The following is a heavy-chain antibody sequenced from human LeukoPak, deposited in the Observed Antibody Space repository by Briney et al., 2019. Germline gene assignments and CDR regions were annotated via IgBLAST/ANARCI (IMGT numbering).Heavy chain of an antibody. CDR1: GGTFSSYA. V-gene: IGHV1-69*05. J-gene: IGHJ4*02. D-gene: IGHD6-13*01. Sequence: EASVKVSCKASGGTFSSYAISWVRQAPGQGLEWMGGIIPIFGTANYAQKFQGRVTITTDESTSTAYMELSSLRSEDTAVYYCARVDIAARAFDYWDQGTLVTVSS. CDR2: IIPIFGTA. CDR3: ARVDIAARAFDY.